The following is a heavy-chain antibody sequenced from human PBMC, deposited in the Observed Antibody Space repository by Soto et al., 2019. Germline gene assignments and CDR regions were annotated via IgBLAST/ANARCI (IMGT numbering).Heavy chain of an antibody. D-gene: IGHD6-13*01. V-gene: IGHV1-24*01. CDR2: FDPEDGET. CDR1: GYTLTELS. J-gene: IGHJ6*03. Sequence: ASVKVSCKVSGYTLTELSMHWVRQAPGKGLEWMGGFDPEDGETIYAQKFQGRVTMTEDTSTDTAYMELSSLRSEDTAVYYCATGPAIYSSSWGGYYYYYMDVWGKGTTVTVSS. CDR3: ATGPAIYSSSWGGYYYYYMDV.